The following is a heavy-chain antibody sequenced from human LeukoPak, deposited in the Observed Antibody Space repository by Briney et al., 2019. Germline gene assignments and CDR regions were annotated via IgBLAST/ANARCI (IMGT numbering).Heavy chain of an antibody. CDR3: ARVGDDYGDYGGGNDAFDI. D-gene: IGHD4-17*01. J-gene: IGHJ3*02. Sequence: PSETLSLTCTVSGGSINSYYWSWIRQPPGKGLEWIGYIYYSGSTNYNPSLKSRVTISADTSKNQLSLKLSSVTAADTAVYYCARVGDDYGDYGGGNDAFDIWGQGTMVTVSS. V-gene: IGHV4-59*08. CDR1: GGSINSYY. CDR2: IYYSGST.